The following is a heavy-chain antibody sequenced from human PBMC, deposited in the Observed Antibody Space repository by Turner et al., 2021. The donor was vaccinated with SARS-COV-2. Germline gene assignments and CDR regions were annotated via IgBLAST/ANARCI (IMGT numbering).Heavy chain of an antibody. J-gene: IGHJ4*02. D-gene: IGHD6-19*01. CDR2: INWNGRNT. CDR1: GFTFDDYG. CDR3: ARGKSGWIFDY. Sequence: VQLVESGGDVVRPGWSLRLSCASSGFTFDDYGIIWVRQAPGKGLEWVSTINWNGRNTDYADAVQGRFTSSRDNAKNSLYLQMDSLRAEDTAFYHCARGKSGWIFDYWGRGTLVTVSS. V-gene: IGHV3-20*01.